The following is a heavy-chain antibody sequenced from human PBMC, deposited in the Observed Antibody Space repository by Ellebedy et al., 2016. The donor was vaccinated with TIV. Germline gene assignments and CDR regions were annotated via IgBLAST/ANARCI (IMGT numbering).Heavy chain of an antibody. V-gene: IGHV1-24*01. CDR1: GYTLTELS. Sequence: ASVKVSCXVSGYTLTELSMHWVRQAPGKGLEWMGGFDPEDGETIYAQKFQGRVTMTRDTSTSTVYMELSSLRSEDTAVYYCAREKGPPGYYGMDVWGQGTTVTVSS. CDR3: AREKGPPGYYGMDV. CDR2: FDPEDGET. J-gene: IGHJ6*02.